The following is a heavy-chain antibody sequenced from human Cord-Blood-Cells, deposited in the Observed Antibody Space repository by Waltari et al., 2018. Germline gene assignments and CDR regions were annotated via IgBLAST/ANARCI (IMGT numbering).Heavy chain of an antibody. Sequence: EVQLVESGGGLIQPGGSLRLSCAASGFTVSSNYISWVRQAPGKGLEWVSVIYSGGSTYYADSVEGRFTISRDNSKNTLYLQMNSLRAEDTAVYYCARERDDSSGYYVYWYFDLWGRGTLVTVSS. V-gene: IGHV3-53*01. D-gene: IGHD3-22*01. CDR1: GFTVSSNY. CDR2: IYSGGST. J-gene: IGHJ2*01. CDR3: ARERDDSSGYYVYWYFDL.